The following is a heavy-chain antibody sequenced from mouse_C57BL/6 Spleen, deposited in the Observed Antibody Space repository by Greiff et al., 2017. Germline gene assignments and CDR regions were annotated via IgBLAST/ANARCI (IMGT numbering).Heavy chain of an antibody. D-gene: IGHD1-1*01. CDR3: AVITTVVAHYAMDY. CDR1: GYTFTSYW. Sequence: QVQLQQSGAELVKPGASVKMSCKASGYTFTSYWITWVKQRPGQGLEWIGDIYPGSGSTNYNEKFKSKATLTVDTASSTAYMQLSSLTSEDSAVYYCAVITTVVAHYAMDYWGQGTSVTVSS. CDR2: IYPGSGST. J-gene: IGHJ4*01. V-gene: IGHV1-55*01.